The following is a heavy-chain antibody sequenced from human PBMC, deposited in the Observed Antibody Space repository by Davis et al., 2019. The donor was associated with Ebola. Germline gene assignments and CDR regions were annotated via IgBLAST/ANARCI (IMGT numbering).Heavy chain of an antibody. V-gene: IGHV1-69*13. CDR3: AREGIWFGESRGNNWFDP. CDR1: GGTFSSYA. J-gene: IGHJ5*02. D-gene: IGHD3-10*01. CDR2: IIPIFGTA. Sequence: SVKVSCKASGGTFSSYAISWVRQAPGQGLEWMGGIIPIFGTANYAQQFQGRVTITADESTSTAYMELSSLRSEDTAVYYCAREGIWFGESRGNNWFDPWGQGTLVTVSS.